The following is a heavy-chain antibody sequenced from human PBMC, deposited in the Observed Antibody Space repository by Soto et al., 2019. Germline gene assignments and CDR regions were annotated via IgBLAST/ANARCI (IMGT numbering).Heavy chain of an antibody. CDR1: GFTFSSYG. J-gene: IGHJ6*02. V-gene: IGHV3-30*18. CDR2: ISYDGSNK. D-gene: IGHD6-19*01. Sequence: GGSLRLSCAASGFTFSSYGMHWVRQAPGKGLEWVAVISYDGSNKYYADSVKGRFTISIDNSKNTLYLQMNSLRAEDTAVYYFAKETSYSRGSAPGVEVWGQGTRVTVSS. CDR3: AKETSYSRGSAPGVEV.